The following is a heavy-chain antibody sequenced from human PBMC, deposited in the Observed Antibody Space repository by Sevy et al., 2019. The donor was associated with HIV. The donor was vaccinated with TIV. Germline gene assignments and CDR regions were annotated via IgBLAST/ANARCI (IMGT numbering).Heavy chain of an antibody. Sequence: GGSLRLSCAASRLTFSSSSVNWVRQAPAKGLEWVSYISSSSTTIYYADSVKGRFTISRDNAKNSLYLQMNSLRDEDTAVYYCARGFMGADYYYGMDVWGQGTTVTVSS. J-gene: IGHJ6*02. CDR2: ISSSSTTI. V-gene: IGHV3-48*02. D-gene: IGHD3-3*01. CDR3: ARGFMGADYYYGMDV. CDR1: RLTFSSSS.